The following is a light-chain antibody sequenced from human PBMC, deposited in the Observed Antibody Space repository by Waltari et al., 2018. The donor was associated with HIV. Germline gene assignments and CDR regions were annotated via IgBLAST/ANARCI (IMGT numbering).Light chain of an antibody. CDR1: ESVGSF. V-gene: IGKV3-15*01. Sequence: IVMTQSPVALSVSPVDRVTLSCRASESVGSFFACYQQRPGQSPSLLRYGVSTRASGVSARFSGSGSGTEVNLTITSLQSDDSAIYFCQQFYNWPRTFGQGTTVEVK. J-gene: IGKJ1*01. CDR2: GVS. CDR3: QQFYNWPRT.